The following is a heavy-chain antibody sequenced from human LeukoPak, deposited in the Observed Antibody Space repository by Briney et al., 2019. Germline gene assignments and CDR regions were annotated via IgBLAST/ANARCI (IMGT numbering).Heavy chain of an antibody. Sequence: SETLSLTCTVSGGSISSSSYYWGWIRQPPGKGLEWIGSIYHSGSTYYNPSLKSRVTISLDTSKNQFSLNLSSVTAADTAVYYCARGLRDGFNDWGQGTLVTVSS. J-gene: IGHJ4*02. V-gene: IGHV4-39*07. D-gene: IGHD5-24*01. CDR1: GGSISSSSYY. CDR2: IYHSGST. CDR3: ARGLRDGFND.